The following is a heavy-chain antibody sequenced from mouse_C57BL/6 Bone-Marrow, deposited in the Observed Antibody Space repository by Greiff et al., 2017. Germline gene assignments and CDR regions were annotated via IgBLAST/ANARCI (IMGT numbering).Heavy chain of an antibody. V-gene: IGHV14-4*01. J-gene: IGHJ4*01. CDR2: IDPENGDT. Sequence: VQLQQSGAELVRPGASVKLSCTASGFNIKDDYMHWVKQRPEQGLEWIGWIDPENGDTEYASKFQGKATITADTSSNTAYLQLSSLTSEDTAVYYCTTSDGYYAMDYWGQGTSGTVSS. CDR3: TTSDGYYAMDY. CDR1: GFNIKDDY. D-gene: IGHD2-3*01.